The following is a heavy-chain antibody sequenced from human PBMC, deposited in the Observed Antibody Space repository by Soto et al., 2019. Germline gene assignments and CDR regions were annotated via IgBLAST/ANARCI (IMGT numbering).Heavy chain of an antibody. Sequence: EVQLVESGGGLVQPGGSLRLSCAASGFAFSNYEMNWVRQAPGKGLEWVSAISLSGSTIYYADSVKGRFTISRDDATNSLYLQMNSLRADDTAVYYCARESFSASPNFFDYWGQGTLVTVSS. CDR1: GFAFSNYE. V-gene: IGHV3-48*03. CDR2: ISLSGSTI. J-gene: IGHJ4*02. CDR3: ARESFSASPNFFDY. D-gene: IGHD3-3*02.